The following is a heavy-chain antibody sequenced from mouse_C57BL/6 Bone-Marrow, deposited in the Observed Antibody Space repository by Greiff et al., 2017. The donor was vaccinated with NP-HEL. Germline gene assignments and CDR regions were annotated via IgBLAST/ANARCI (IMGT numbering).Heavy chain of an antibody. J-gene: IGHJ1*03. CDR1: GYTFTSYW. CDR3: ARATVRPYCYFDV. D-gene: IGHD2-5*01. V-gene: IGHV1-64*01. CDR2: IHPNSGST. Sequence: QVQLQQPGAELVKPGASVKLSCKASGYTFTSYWMHWVKQRPGQGLEWIGMIHPNSGSTNYNEKFKSKATLTVDKSSSTAYMQLSSLTSEDSAVYYCARATVRPYCYFDVWGTGTTVTVSS.